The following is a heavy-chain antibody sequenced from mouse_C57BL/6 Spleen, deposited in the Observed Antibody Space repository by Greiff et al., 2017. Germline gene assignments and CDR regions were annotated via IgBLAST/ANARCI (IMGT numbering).Heavy chain of an antibody. Sequence: QVQLQQPGAELVMPGASVKLSCKASGYTFTSYWMHWVKQRPGQGLEWIGEIDPSDSYTNYNQKFKGKSTLTVDKSSSTAYMQLSSLTSEDSAVYYYASEASSYGFAYWGQGTLVTVSA. V-gene: IGHV1-69*01. CDR3: ASEASSYGFAY. CDR1: GYTFTSYW. J-gene: IGHJ3*01. CDR2: IDPSDSYT. D-gene: IGHD1-1*01.